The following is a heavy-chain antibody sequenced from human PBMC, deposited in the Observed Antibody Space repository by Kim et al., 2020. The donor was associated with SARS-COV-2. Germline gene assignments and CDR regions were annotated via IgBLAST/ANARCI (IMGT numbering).Heavy chain of an antibody. D-gene: IGHD5-18*01. V-gene: IGHV1-2*05. CDR3: ARGGYSDTRGSNDAFDI. CDR2: INPISGGT. CDR1: GYSFTGYY. J-gene: IGHJ3*02. Sequence: ASVKVSCKASGYSFTGYYIHWVRQAPGQGLEWMGRINPISGGTNYAQKFQGRVTMTRDTSITTAYMELSSLGSDDTVVYYCARGGYSDTRGSNDAFDIWGQGTKVTVSS.